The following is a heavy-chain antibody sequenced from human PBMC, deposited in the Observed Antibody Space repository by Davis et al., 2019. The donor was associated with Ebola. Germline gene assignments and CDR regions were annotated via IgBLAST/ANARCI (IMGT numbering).Heavy chain of an antibody. D-gene: IGHD5-18*01. Sequence: AASVKVSCKTSGDTFGDYGYNWVRQAPGQRLEWMGRILPILGATNYAQNFQGRVTITADKSTYTVYMELSSLRSEDTGVYYCARGILAEGLDSWGQGTLVTVSS. J-gene: IGHJ4*02. CDR1: GDTFGDYG. V-gene: IGHV1-69*04. CDR3: ARGILAEGLDS. CDR2: ILPILGAT.